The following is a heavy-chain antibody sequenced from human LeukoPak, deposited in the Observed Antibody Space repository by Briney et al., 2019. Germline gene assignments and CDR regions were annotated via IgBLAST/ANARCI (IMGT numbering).Heavy chain of an antibody. Sequence: KSGGSLRLSCAASGFTFSDYYMSWIRQAPGKGLEWVSYISSSGSTIYYADSVRGRFTISRDNAKNSLYLQMNSLRAEDTAVYYCARAYPRGSAAAGTMYWGQGTLVTVSS. CDR1: GFTFSDYY. CDR2: ISSSGSTI. V-gene: IGHV3-11*04. D-gene: IGHD6-13*01. CDR3: ARAYPRGSAAAGTMY. J-gene: IGHJ4*02.